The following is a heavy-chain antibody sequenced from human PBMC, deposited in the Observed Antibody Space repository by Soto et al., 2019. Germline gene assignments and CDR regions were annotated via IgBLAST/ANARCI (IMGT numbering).Heavy chain of an antibody. V-gene: IGHV4-59*08. CDR3: QTPSGTSFDY. CDR1: GGSISSYY. CDR2: IYYSGST. Sequence: KSSETLSLTCTVSGGSISSYYWSWIRQPPGKGLEWIGYIYYSGSTNYNPSLKSRVTISVDTSKNQFSLKLSSVTAADTAVYYCQTPSGTSFDYWDQGPLVTVSP. D-gene: IGHD1-1*01. J-gene: IGHJ4*02.